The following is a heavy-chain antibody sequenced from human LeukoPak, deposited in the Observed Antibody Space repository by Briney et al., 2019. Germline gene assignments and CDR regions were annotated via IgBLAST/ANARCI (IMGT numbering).Heavy chain of an antibody. V-gene: IGHV3-23*01. J-gene: IGHJ6*03. D-gene: IGHD2-2*01. CDR3: AKMGLVVPAAIYMDV. CDR2: ISGSGGNT. Sequence: GGSLRLSCAASGFTFSSYAMSWVRQAPGKGLEWVSTISGSGGNTYYADSVKGRFTISRDNSKNTLYLQMNSLRAEDTAVYHCAKMGLVVPAAIYMDVWGKGTTVTVSS. CDR1: GFTFSSYA.